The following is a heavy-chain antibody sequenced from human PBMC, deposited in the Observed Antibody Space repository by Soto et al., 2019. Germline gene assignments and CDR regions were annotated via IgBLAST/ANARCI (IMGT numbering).Heavy chain of an antibody. V-gene: IGHV4-61*01. J-gene: IGHJ5*02. CDR2: IYYSGST. Sequence: SETLSLTCTVSGGSVSSGSYYWSWIRQPPGKGLEWIGYIYYSGSTNYNLSLKSRVTISVDTSKNQFSLKLSSVTAADTAVYYCARAVSECSSFSLGWFDPWGQGTLVTVSS. D-gene: IGHD6-6*01. CDR1: GGSVSSGSYY. CDR3: ARAVSECSSFSLGWFDP.